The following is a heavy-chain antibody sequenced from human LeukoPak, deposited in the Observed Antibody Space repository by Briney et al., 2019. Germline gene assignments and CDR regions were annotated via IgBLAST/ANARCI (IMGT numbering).Heavy chain of an antibody. D-gene: IGHD7-27*01. CDR3: AIDPNWGTHS. Sequence: GESLRLSCAASGFTFTNYVMNWVRQAPGKGLEWVSSITGTADKTYDADSVKGRFTISRDNSKNALYLQMNSLRVEDTAVYYCAIDPNWGTHSWGQGVLVTVSS. CDR1: GFTFTNYV. J-gene: IGHJ4*02. V-gene: IGHV3-23*01. CDR2: ITGTADKT.